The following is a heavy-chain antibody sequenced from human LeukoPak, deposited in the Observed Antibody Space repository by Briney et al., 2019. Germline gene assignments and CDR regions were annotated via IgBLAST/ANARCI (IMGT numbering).Heavy chain of an antibody. J-gene: IGHJ4*02. D-gene: IGHD1-1*01. CDR3: SRGGTDDPFNS. CDR1: GFTFSSYS. CDR2: ISPRSDYI. Sequence: GGSLRLSCAASGFTFSSYSMNWVRQAPGKGLEWVSSISPRSDYIYYADSLKGRFTISRDNAKDSLYLQTNSLRAEDTAVYYCSRGGTDDPFNSWGQGTLVTVSS. V-gene: IGHV3-21*01.